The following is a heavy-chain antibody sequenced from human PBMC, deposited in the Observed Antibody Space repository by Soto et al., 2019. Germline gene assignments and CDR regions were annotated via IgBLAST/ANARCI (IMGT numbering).Heavy chain of an antibody. CDR1: GFTFRSYS. D-gene: IGHD6-6*01. CDR3: ARDPPYSSSSSGFDP. CDR2: ISSSSSYI. Sequence: PGGSLRLSCAASGFTFRSYSMNWVRQAPGKGLEWVSPISSSSSYIYYADSVKGRFTISRDNAKNSLYLQMNSLRAEDTAVYYCARDPPYSSSSSGFDPWGQGTLVTVSS. J-gene: IGHJ5*02. V-gene: IGHV3-21*01.